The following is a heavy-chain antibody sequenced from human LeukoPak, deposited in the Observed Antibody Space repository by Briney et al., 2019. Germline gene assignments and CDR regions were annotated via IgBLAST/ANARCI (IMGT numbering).Heavy chain of an antibody. J-gene: IGHJ4*02. CDR2: INPNSGGI. CDR1: GYTFTGYY. CDR3: ARDRVIAVAGTLLSY. D-gene: IGHD6-19*01. Sequence: ASVKVSCKASGYTFTGYYMHWVRQAPGQGLEWMGWINPNSGGINYAQKFQGRVTMTRDTSISTAYMELSRLRSDDTAVYYCARDRVIAVAGTLLSYWGQGTLVTVSS. V-gene: IGHV1-2*02.